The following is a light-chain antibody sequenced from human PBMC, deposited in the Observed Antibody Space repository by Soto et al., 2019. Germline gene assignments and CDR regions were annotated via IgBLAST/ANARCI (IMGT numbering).Light chain of an antibody. CDR3: QSYDSSLSGVV. Sequence: QSVLTQPPSVSGAPGQRVTISCTGSSSKIGAGYDVHWYQQLPGTAPKLLIYGDTNRPSGVPDRFSGSKSGTSASLAIAGLQAEDEADYYCQSYDSSLSGVVFGAGTKLTVL. J-gene: IGLJ3*02. V-gene: IGLV1-40*01. CDR2: GDT. CDR1: SSKIGAGYD.